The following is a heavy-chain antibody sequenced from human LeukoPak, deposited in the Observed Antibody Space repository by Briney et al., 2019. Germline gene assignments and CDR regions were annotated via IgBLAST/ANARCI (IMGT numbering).Heavy chain of an antibody. Sequence: ASVKVSCKASGGTCSSYAISWVRQAPGQGLEWMGGIIPIFGTANYAQKFQGRVTITADESTSTAYMELSSLRSEDTAVYYCARADLGRYYFDYWGQGTLVTVSS. CDR3: ARADLGRYYFDY. J-gene: IGHJ4*02. CDR2: IIPIFGTA. V-gene: IGHV1-69*13. CDR1: GGTCSSYA.